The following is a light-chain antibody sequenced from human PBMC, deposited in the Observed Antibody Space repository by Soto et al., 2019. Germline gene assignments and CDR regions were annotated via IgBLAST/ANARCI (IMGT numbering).Light chain of an antibody. V-gene: IGLV1-40*01. CDR2: RNT. Sequence: QSVLTQPPSVSGAPGQRVTISCTGSSSNIGANYDVHWYHHLPETAPKLLIYRNTDRPSGVSDRFSGSRSGTSASLAITGLQAEDEGDFYCQSFDNSLNSVVFGGGTKLTVL. CDR3: QSFDNSLNSVV. J-gene: IGLJ2*01. CDR1: SSNIGANYD.